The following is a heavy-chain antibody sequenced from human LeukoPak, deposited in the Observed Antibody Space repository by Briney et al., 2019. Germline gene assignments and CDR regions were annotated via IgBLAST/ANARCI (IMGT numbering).Heavy chain of an antibody. V-gene: IGHV6-1*01. D-gene: IGHD6-13*01. CDR3: ARAWGGDSSSWYLHRYRKNWFDP. J-gene: IGHJ5*02. Sequence: SQTLSLTCAISGDSVSSNSAAWNWIRQSPSRGLEWLGRTYYRSKWYNDYAVSVKGRITINPDTSKNQFSLQLNSVTPEDTAVYYCARAWGGDSSSWYLHRYRKNWFDPWGQGTLVTVSS. CDR1: GDSVSSNSAA. CDR2: TYYRSKWYN.